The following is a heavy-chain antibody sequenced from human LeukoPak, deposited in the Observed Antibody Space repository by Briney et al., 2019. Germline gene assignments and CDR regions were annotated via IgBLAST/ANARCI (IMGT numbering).Heavy chain of an antibody. J-gene: IGHJ5*02. CDR3: ARRRYYYGSGSYYKGPTWFDP. CDR1: GGSFSGYY. D-gene: IGHD3-10*01. V-gene: IGHV4-34*01. Sequence: PSETLSLTCAVYGGSFSGYYWSWIRQPPGKGLEWIGEINHSGSTNYNPSLKSRVTISVDTSKNQFSLKLSSVTAADTAVYYCARRRYYYGSGSYYKGPTWFDPWGQGTLVTVSS. CDR2: INHSGST.